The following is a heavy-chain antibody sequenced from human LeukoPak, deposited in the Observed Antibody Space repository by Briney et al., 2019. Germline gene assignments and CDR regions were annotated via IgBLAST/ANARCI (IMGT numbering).Heavy chain of an antibody. Sequence: ASVKVSCKASGYTFTSYGLSWVRQAPGQGLEWMGWISGYNGNANYAQKFQGRVTMTTGTSTSTAYMELSRLRSDDTAVYYCARVFLGGIAAAGTGYWGQGTLVTVSS. CDR2: ISGYNGNA. CDR3: ARVFLGGIAAAGTGY. CDR1: GYTFTSYG. V-gene: IGHV1-18*01. D-gene: IGHD6-13*01. J-gene: IGHJ4*02.